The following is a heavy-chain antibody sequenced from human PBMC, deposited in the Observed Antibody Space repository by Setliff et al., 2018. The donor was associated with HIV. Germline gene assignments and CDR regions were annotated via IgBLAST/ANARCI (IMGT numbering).Heavy chain of an antibody. Sequence: GESLKISCKGSGYSFTTYWIGWVRQMLGKGLEWMGIIYPGDSDTRYSPSFQGQVTISADKSISTAYLQWSNLKASDTAMYYCARLRDSSGYYYVGGAFDIWGQGTMVTVSS. V-gene: IGHV5-51*01. CDR2: IYPGDSDT. D-gene: IGHD3-22*01. J-gene: IGHJ3*02. CDR1: GYSFTTYW. CDR3: ARLRDSSGYYYVGGAFDI.